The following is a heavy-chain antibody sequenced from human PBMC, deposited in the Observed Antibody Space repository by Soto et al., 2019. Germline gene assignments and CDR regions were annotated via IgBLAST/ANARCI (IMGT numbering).Heavy chain of an antibody. CDR1: VCAVSRSW. Sequence: SQTLSATRHFSVCAVSRSWWRWKRQPAEKGLEWIGYIYYSGSTNYNPSLKSRVTISVDTSKYLFPQKPSSVTAAATALYYCARSFCRYPVSCSWLQPGGLGTLVT. V-gene: IGHV4-59*02. D-gene: IGHD2-15*01. CDR3: ARSFCRYPVSCSWLQP. CDR2: IYYSGST. J-gene: IGHJ5*02.